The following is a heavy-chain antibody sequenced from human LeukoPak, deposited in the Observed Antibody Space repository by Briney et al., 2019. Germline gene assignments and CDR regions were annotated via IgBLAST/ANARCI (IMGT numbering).Heavy chain of an antibody. CDR2: IIPMVGIT. CDR3: ARVQAVGVPVAIDAYYDYGMDV. D-gene: IGHD2-2*02. Sequence: SVKVSCKASGYTFTSYGISWVRQAPGQGLEWMGRIIPMVGITHYAQKFQGRVTITADTSTTTAYMELSSLRSDDTAVYYCARVQAVGVPVAIDAYYDYGMDVWGQGTTVTVSS. V-gene: IGHV1-69*04. J-gene: IGHJ6*02. CDR1: GYTFTSYG.